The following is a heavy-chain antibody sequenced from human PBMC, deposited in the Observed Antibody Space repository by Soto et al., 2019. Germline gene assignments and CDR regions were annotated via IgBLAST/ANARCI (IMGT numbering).Heavy chain of an antibody. D-gene: IGHD3-10*01. CDR3: ARKYHFGSGSYLYYFDY. CDR1: GFTFSHYA. Sequence: GGSLRLSCAASGFTFSHYAMSWVRQAPGKGLEWVSTIAADGGSTYYGDSVKGRFSISRDNSKNTLFLQLNSLRAEDTAVYYCARKYHFGSGSYLYYFDYWGQGTLVTVSS. CDR2: IAADGGST. J-gene: IGHJ4*02. V-gene: IGHV3-23*01.